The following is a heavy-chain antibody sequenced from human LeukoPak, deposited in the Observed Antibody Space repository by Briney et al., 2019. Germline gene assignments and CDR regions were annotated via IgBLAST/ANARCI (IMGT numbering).Heavy chain of an antibody. CDR2: VYYSWST. J-gene: IGHJ4*02. V-gene: IGHV4-59*08. CDR3: ARLRVSGSYLYYFDY. CDR1: GGSISRHY. D-gene: IGHD1-26*01. Sequence: NPSETLSLACTVSGGSISRHYWSWIRQPPGKGLEWIGYVYYSWSTNYNPSLKSRVTISVDTSKNQFTLKLSSVTAADTAVYYCARLRVSGSYLYYFDYWGQGTLVSVSS.